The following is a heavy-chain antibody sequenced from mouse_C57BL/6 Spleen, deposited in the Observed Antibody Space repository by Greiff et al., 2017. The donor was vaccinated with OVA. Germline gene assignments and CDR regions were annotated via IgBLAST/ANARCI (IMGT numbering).Heavy chain of an antibody. CDR1: GYSITSGYY. J-gene: IGHJ1*03. D-gene: IGHD2-3*01. CDR2: ISYDGSN. CDR3: ARGDGYYANWYFDV. Sequence: VQLKESGPGLVKPSQSLSLTCSVTGYSITSGYYWNWIRQFPGNKLEWMGYISYDGSNNYNPSLKNRISITRDTSKNQFFLKLNSVTTEDTATYYCARGDGYYANWYFDVWGTGTTVTVSS. V-gene: IGHV3-6*01.